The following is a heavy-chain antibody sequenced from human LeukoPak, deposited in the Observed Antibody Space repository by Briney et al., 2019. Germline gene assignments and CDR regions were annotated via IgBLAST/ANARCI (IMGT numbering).Heavy chain of an antibody. CDR1: GFTFSTYW. D-gene: IGHD3-10*01. CDR3: ARDYASSPDY. Sequence: GGSLRLSCAASGFTFSTYWIAWVRQGPGKGLVWVSLINGDGTTTTYADSVKGRFTVSRDNAKNTAYLQMNSLRAEDTAVYYCARDYASSPDYWGQGTLVTVSS. CDR2: INGDGTTT. V-gene: IGHV3-74*01. J-gene: IGHJ4*02.